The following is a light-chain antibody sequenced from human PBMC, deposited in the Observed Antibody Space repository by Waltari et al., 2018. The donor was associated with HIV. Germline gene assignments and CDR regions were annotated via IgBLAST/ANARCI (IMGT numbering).Light chain of an antibody. Sequence: QSVLTQPPSVSGTPGQNVTISCSGSSTNIGSNTVNWYHQVPEAAPKPLIYSNDQRPSGVPDRFSGSKSGTSASLAISGLQSADEADYYCAAWDDSLNGMFGGGTKLTV. V-gene: IGLV1-44*01. CDR2: SND. J-gene: IGLJ3*02. CDR3: AAWDDSLNGM. CDR1: STNIGSNT.